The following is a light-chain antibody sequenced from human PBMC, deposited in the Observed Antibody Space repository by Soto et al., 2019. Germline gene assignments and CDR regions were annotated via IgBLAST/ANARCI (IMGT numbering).Light chain of an antibody. Sequence: QSALTQPASVSGSPGQSITISCTGTSSDVGGYNYVSWYHQHPGKAPKLMIYDVSNRPSGVSNRFSGSKSGNTASLTISGLQAEDEADYYCSSYTSSSTLKVFGGGTKLTVL. CDR2: DVS. V-gene: IGLV2-14*01. J-gene: IGLJ2*01. CDR3: SSYTSSSTLKV. CDR1: SSDVGGYNY.